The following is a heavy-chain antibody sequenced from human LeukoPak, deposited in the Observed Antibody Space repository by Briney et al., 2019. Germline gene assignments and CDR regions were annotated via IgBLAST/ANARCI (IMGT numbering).Heavy chain of an antibody. J-gene: IGHJ4*02. CDR3: ARQGYSGHSQGAADY. Sequence: ASVTVSCKASGYTFSIYGFSWVRQAPGQGLEWVGWISAYNGNTDYAQKFQGRVTMTTDTSTSTAHMELRSLRSDDTAVYYCARQGYSGHSQGAADYWGQGTLVTVSS. CDR2: ISAYNGNT. D-gene: IGHD4-23*01. CDR1: GYTFSIYG. V-gene: IGHV1-18*01.